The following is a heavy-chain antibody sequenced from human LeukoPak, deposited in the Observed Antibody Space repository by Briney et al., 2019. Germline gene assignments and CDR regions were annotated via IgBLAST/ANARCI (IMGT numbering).Heavy chain of an antibody. V-gene: IGHV3-30*04. CDR1: GFTFSSYA. D-gene: IGHD6-13*01. J-gene: IGHJ4*02. Sequence: GGSLRLSCAASGFTFSSYAMHWVRQAPGKGLEWVAVISYDGSNKYYADSVKGRFTISRVNSKNTLYLQMNSLRAEDTAVYYCASTGYSSSPFDYWGQGTLVTVSS. CDR3: ASTGYSSSPFDY. CDR2: ISYDGSNK.